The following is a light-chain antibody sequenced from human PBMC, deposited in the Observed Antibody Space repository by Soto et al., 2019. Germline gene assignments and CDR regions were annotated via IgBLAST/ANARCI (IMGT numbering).Light chain of an antibody. J-gene: IGLJ1*01. V-gene: IGLV2-11*01. Sequence: QSALTQPASVSGSPGQSITISCTGTGSDIGGYKYVSWYQQHPGKAPKLMIYDVSKRPSGVPDRFSGSKSGNTASLTISGLQAEDEDDYYCCSYAGSYTLYVFGTGTKLTVL. CDR1: GSDIGGYKY. CDR3: CSYAGSYTLYV. CDR2: DVS.